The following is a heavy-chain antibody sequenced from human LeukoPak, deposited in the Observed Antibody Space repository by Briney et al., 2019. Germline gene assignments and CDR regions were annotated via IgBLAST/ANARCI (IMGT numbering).Heavy chain of an antibody. D-gene: IGHD3-10*01. CDR1: GFTFSSYG. CDR2: ISGSGGNT. CDR3: AKDRRAGSYDY. V-gene: IGHV3-23*01. J-gene: IGHJ4*02. Sequence: GGSLRLSCAASGFTFSSYGMHWVRQAPGKGLEWVSAISGSGGNTYYADSVKGRFTISRDNSKNTLYLQMNSLRAEDTAVHYCAKDRRAGSYDYWGQGTLVTVSS.